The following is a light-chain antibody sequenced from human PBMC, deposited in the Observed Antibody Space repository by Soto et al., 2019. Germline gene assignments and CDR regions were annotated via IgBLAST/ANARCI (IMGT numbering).Light chain of an antibody. CDR3: QQYDNVGIT. Sequence: IQMTQSPSSLSASVGDRVTITCRASHDISTHLNWYQQMPGKAPKLLIYETSNVQTGVPSRFSGHGSGTDFVFTISSLQPEDIGTYYCQQYDNVGITFGQGTQLEIK. V-gene: IGKV1-33*01. CDR1: HDISTH. CDR2: ETS. J-gene: IGKJ5*01.